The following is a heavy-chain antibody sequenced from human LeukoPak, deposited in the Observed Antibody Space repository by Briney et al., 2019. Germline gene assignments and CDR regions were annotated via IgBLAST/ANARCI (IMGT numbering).Heavy chain of an antibody. D-gene: IGHD6-6*01. CDR1: GGSFSGYY. J-gene: IGHJ6*03. V-gene: IGHV4-34*01. CDR3: ASLAARPVLSKYSYYSYTDV. CDR2: INHSGST. Sequence: SETLSLTCAVCGGSFSGYYWSWIRQPPGKGVEWIGEINHSGSTNYNPSLKSRVTISVDPSKNQFSLTLSSVTAADTAVYSCASLAARPVLSKYSYYSYTDVWGKGTTVTASS.